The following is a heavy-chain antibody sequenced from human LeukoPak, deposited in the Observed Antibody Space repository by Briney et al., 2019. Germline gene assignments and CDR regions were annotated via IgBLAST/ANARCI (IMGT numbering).Heavy chain of an antibody. D-gene: IGHD3-22*01. CDR1: GFTFSSYS. Sequence: PGGSLRLSCAASGFTFSSYSMNWVRQAPGKGLEWVSSISSTSSYIYYADSVKGRFTISRDNAKNSLFLQMNSLRAEDMAVYYCARELMGLTMIVVVNPIDYWGQGTLVTVSS. CDR3: ARELMGLTMIVVVNPIDY. CDR2: ISSTSSYI. V-gene: IGHV3-21*01. J-gene: IGHJ4*02.